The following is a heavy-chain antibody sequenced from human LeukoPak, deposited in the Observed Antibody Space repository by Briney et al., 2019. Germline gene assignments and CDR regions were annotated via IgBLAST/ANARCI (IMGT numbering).Heavy chain of an antibody. CDR2: IYYSGST. CDR1: GGSISSGGYC. V-gene: IGHV4-31*03. Sequence: SEILSLTCTVSGGSISSGGYCWRWIRQHPGKGLAWIGYIYYSGSTYYNPSLKSRVTISVDTSKNQFSLKLSSVTAADTAVYYCARTFYDSSGYPGLGFDYWGQGTLVTVSS. J-gene: IGHJ4*02. CDR3: ARTFYDSSGYPGLGFDY. D-gene: IGHD3-22*01.